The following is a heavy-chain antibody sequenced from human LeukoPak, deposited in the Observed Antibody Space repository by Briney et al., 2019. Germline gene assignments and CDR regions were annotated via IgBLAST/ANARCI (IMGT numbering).Heavy chain of an antibody. J-gene: IGHJ5*02. CDR3: AREPYNWNNNWFDP. D-gene: IGHD1/OR15-1a*01. CDR1: GYTFTGYY. V-gene: IGHV1-2*02. Sequence: ASVKVSCKAPGYTFTGYYMHWVRQAPGQGLEWMGWINPNSGGTNYAQKFQGRVTMTRDMSISTAYMELSRLRSDDTAVYYCAREPYNWNNNWFDPWGQGTLVTVSS. CDR2: INPNSGGT.